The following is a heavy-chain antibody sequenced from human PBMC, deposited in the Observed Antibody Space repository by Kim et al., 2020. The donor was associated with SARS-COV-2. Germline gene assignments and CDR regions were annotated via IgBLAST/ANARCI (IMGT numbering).Heavy chain of an antibody. J-gene: IGHJ5*02. CDR3: ARLHSHGHEEFDP. CDR1: GGSVSVYW. D-gene: IGHD4-17*01. V-gene: IGHV4-59*02. CDR2: ISSSGAT. Sequence: SETLSLTCTVSGGSVSVYWWSWIRQPPEMGLEWIGYISSSGATHYSASLQSRVTLSLDTSKNQFSLRLTSVTAADTAIYYCARLHSHGHEEFDPCGQGTLVTVSS.